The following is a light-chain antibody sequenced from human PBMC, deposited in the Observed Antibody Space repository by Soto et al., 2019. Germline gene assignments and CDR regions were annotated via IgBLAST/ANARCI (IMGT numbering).Light chain of an antibody. CDR1: SSDVGSYNL. Sequence: QPALTQPASVSGSPGQSITISCTGTSSDVGSYNLVSWYQQHPGKAPKLMIYEVSKRPSGVSNRFSGSKSGNTASLTISGLQAEDEADYYCCSYAGSSTYVFGTGTNLTVL. CDR3: CSYAGSSTYV. V-gene: IGLV2-23*02. J-gene: IGLJ1*01. CDR2: EVS.